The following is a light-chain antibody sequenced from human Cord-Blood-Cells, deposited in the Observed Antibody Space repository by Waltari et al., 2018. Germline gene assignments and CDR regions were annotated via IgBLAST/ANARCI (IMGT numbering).Light chain of an antibody. CDR2: YVS. Sequence: QSALTQPRSVSGSPGQSVTISCTGTSSDVGGYNYVSWYQQHPGQAPKLMIYYVSKRPSGVPDRFSGSKSGNTASLTISGLQAEDEADYYCCSYAGSYTYVFGTGTKVTVL. J-gene: IGLJ1*01. V-gene: IGLV2-11*01. CDR1: SSDVGGYNY. CDR3: CSYAGSYTYV.